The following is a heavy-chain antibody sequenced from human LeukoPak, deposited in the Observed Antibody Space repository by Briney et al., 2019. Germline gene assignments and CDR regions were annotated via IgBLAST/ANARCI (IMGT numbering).Heavy chain of an antibody. Sequence: SGGSLRLSCAASGFTFSTYYMTWVRQAPGKGLEWVANIKQDGSQKYYVDSVQGRFAISRDNAKNSLYLQMNSLGAEDTAVYYCAAQRAVGFDYWGQGTLVTVSS. J-gene: IGHJ4*02. V-gene: IGHV3-7*01. CDR2: IKQDGSQK. D-gene: IGHD6-19*01. CDR1: GFTFSTYY. CDR3: AAQRAVGFDY.